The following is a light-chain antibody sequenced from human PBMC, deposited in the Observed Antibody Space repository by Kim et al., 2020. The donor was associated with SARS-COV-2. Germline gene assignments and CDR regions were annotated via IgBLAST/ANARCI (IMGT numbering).Light chain of an antibody. CDR1: SSNIGSNT. CDR3: AAWDDSLNGFYV. J-gene: IGLJ1*01. Sequence: QRVTISCSGSSSNIGSNTVNWYRQLPGTAPKLLIYSNNQRPSGVPDRFSGSKSGTSASLAISGLQSEDEADYYCAAWDDSLNGFYVFGTGTKVTVL. V-gene: IGLV1-44*01. CDR2: SNN.